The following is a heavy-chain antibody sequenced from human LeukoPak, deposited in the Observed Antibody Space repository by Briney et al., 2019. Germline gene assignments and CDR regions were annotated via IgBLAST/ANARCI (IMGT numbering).Heavy chain of an antibody. CDR1: GDSFSSYY. D-gene: IGHD2-15*01. CDR3: ARQKRVDWFDP. CDR2: IYYSGST. J-gene: IGHJ5*02. V-gene: IGHV4-59*08. Sequence: PSETLSLTCNVSGDSFSSYYWSWIRQPPGKGLEWIGYIYYSGSTNYNPSLKSRVTISLDTTKNQFSLKLNSVTAADTAVYYCARQKRVDWFDPWGQGTLVTVSS.